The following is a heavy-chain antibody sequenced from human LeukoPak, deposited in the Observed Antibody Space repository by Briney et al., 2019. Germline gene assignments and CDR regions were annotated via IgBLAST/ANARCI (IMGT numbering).Heavy chain of an antibody. CDR2: ISSSGSTR. D-gene: IGHD3-10*01. CDR1: GFTFSSYE. Sequence: GGSLRLSCAASGFTFSSYEMNWVRQAPGKGLEWVSYISSSGSTRYYADSVKGRFTMSRDNAKNSLYLQMNSLRAEDTAIYYCARASITMVRGELVYYFDYWGQGTLVTVSS. J-gene: IGHJ4*02. CDR3: ARASITMVRGELVYYFDY. V-gene: IGHV3-48*03.